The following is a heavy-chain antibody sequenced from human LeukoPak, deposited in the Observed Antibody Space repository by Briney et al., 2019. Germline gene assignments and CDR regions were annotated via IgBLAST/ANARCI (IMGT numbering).Heavy chain of an antibody. CDR2: ISAYNGNT. D-gene: IGHD2-15*01. CDR1: GYTFTSYG. J-gene: IGHJ4*02. CDR3: ARDSGYCSGGSCRIDY. Sequence: GASVKVSCKASGYTFTSYGISWVRQAPGQGLEWMGWISAYNGNTNYAQKLQGRVTMTTDTSTSTAYMELRSLRSDDTAVYYCARDSGYCSGGSCRIDYWGQGTLVTASS. V-gene: IGHV1-18*01.